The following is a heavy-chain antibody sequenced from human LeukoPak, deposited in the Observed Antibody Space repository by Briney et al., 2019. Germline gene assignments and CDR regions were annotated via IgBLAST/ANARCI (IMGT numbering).Heavy chain of an antibody. V-gene: IGHV3-7*02. CDR3: ARFGYSYGYVY. CDR2: IKKDGSEK. D-gene: IGHD5-18*01. Sequence: PGGSLRLSCAAPGFTSSSYWMSWVRQAPGKGQEWVANIKKDGSEKYNVDSVKGRFTISRDNAKNPLDLQMNSLRAEDSAVYYGARFGYSYGYVYWGQGTLVTVSS. CDR1: GFTSSSYW. J-gene: IGHJ4*02.